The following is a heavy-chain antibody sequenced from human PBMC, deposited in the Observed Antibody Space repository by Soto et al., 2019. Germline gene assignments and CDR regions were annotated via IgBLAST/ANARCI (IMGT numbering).Heavy chain of an antibody. Sequence: GGSLRLSCAASGFTFSSYGMHWVRQAPGKGLEWVAVIWYDGSNKYYADSVKGRFTISRDNSKNTLYLQMNSLRAEDTAVYYCARDNMVVPAAIPSYYYGMDVWGQGTTVTVSS. CDR3: ARDNMVVPAAIPSYYYGMDV. CDR1: GFTFSSYG. V-gene: IGHV3-33*01. J-gene: IGHJ6*02. CDR2: IWYDGSNK. D-gene: IGHD2-2*01.